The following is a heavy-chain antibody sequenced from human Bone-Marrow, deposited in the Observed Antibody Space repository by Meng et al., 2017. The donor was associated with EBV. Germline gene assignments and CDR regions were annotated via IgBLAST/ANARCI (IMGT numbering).Heavy chain of an antibody. CDR2: MDPNSGNT. J-gene: IGHJ5*02. CDR3: ARDVYASGTYRADP. D-gene: IGHD3-10*01. CDR1: GYTFTRYD. Sequence: QVQLVQSGAEVKKPGASVKVSCKASGYTFTRYDINWVRQATGQGLEWMEWMDPNSGNTGFAQKFQGRVTMTRNTSISTAYMELSALTSEDTAVYYCARDVYASGTYRADPWGQGTLVTVSS. V-gene: IGHV1-8*01.